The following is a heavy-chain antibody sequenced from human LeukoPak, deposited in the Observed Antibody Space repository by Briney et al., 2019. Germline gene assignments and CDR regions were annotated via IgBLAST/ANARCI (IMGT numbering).Heavy chain of an antibody. CDR2: IYSGGST. D-gene: IGHD6-25*01. CDR3: ARDQRPLPYYYYGMDV. Sequence: GGSLRLSCAASGFTVSSNYMSWVRQAPGKGLEWVSVIYSGGSTYYADSVKGRFTISRDNSKNTLYLQMSSLRAEDTAMYYCARDQRPLPYYYYGMDVWGQGTTVTVSS. V-gene: IGHV3-66*02. CDR1: GFTVSSNY. J-gene: IGHJ6*02.